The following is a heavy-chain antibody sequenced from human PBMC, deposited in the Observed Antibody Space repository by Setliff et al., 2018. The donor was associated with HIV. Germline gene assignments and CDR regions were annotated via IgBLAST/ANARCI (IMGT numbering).Heavy chain of an antibody. CDR1: GFTFSNAW. CDR2: IKSKTDGGTT. D-gene: IGHD3-22*01. J-gene: IGHJ4*02. CDR3: TTDVPTYYYDYIPADY. V-gene: IGHV3-15*01. Sequence: GGSLRLSCAASGFTFSNAWMSWVRQAPGKGLEWVGRIKSKTDGGTTDYAAPVKGRCTISRDDSKNTLYLQMNSLKTEETAVYYCTTDVPTYYYDYIPADYWGQGTLVTV.